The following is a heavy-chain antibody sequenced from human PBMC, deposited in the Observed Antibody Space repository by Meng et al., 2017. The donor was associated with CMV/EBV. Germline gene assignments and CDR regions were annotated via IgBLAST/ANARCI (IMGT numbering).Heavy chain of an antibody. CDR2: IYPNSGGT. J-gene: IGHJ4*02. V-gene: IGHV1-2*02. Sequence: QVQRLQPGAEVKTPGASVKVSCETSGYRFSDHYMHWVRQAPGQGLEWMGWIYPNSGGTHYAQKFQDRVTMTRDTSISTVYMELSRLTSDDTAVYYCVRDHNWGPDYWGQGTLVTVSS. D-gene: IGHD1-1*01. CDR3: VRDHNWGPDY. CDR1: GYRFSDHY.